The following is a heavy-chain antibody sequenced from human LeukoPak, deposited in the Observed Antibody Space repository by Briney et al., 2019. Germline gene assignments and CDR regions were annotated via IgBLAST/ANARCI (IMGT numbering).Heavy chain of an antibody. CDR3: AKGSAHYDSSGYYFFIPTAEYFQH. CDR1: GFTFSSYA. J-gene: IGHJ1*01. D-gene: IGHD3-22*01. CDR2: ISYDGSNK. V-gene: IGHV3-30*18. Sequence: PGGSLRLSCAASGFTFSSYAMSWVRQAPGKGLEWVAVISYDGSNKYYADSVKGRFTISRDNSKNTLYLQMNSLRAEDTAVYYCAKGSAHYDSSGYYFFIPTAEYFQHWGQGTLVTVSS.